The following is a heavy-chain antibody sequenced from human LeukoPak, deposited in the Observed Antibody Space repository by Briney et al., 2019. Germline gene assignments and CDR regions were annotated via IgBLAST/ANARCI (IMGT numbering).Heavy chain of an antibody. CDR1: GFTFSYYA. Sequence: ERSLRLSCAASGFTFSYYAMTWVRQAPGKGLEWLSGISSSGDYTYYADSAKGRFTISRDNYKNTLHLQLNSLRVEDTAVYYCAKEIYAYGSRGFDYWGQGNPVTVSS. CDR2: ISSSGDYT. J-gene: IGHJ4*02. V-gene: IGHV3-23*01. D-gene: IGHD3-10*01. CDR3: AKEIYAYGSRGFDY.